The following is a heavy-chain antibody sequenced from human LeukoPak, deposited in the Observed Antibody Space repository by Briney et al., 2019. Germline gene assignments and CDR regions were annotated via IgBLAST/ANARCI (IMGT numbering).Heavy chain of an antibody. CDR1: GGSISSGSYY. D-gene: IGHD3-22*01. CDR2: IYTSGST. V-gene: IGHV4-61*02. J-gene: IGHJ4*02. Sequence: SQTLSLTCTVSGGSISSGSYYWSWNRQPAGKGLEWIGRIYTSGSTNYNPSLKSRVTISVDTSKNEFSLKLSSVSAADTAVYYCASGYYYRGDYWGQGTLVTVSS. CDR3: ASGYYYRGDY.